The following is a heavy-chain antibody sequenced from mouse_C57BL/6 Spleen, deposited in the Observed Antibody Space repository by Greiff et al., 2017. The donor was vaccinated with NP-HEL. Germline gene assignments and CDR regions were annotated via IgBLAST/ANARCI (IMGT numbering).Heavy chain of an antibody. CDR1: GYSFTDYN. CDR3: ARRGYYGSSMGMDY. V-gene: IGHV1-39*01. Sequence: EVKLMESGPELVKPGASVKISCKASGYSFTDYNMNWVKQSNGKSLEWIGVINPNYGTTSYNQKFKGKATLTVDQSSSTAYMQLNSLTSEDSAVYYCARRGYYGSSMGMDYWGQGTSVTVSS. J-gene: IGHJ4*01. CDR2: INPNYGTT. D-gene: IGHD1-1*01.